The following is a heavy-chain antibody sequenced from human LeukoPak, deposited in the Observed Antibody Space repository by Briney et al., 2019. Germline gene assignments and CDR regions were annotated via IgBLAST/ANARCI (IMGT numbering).Heavy chain of an antibody. CDR3: ARGYGDYVRYYMDV. J-gene: IGHJ6*03. D-gene: IGHD4-17*01. CDR1: GGPFSGYY. V-gene: IGHV4-34*01. CDR2: INHSGST. Sequence: SETLSLTRAVYGGPFSGYYWSWIRQPPGKGLEWIGEINHSGSTNYNPSLKSRVTISVDTSKNQFSLKLSSVTAADTAVYYCARGYGDYVRYYMDVWGKGTTVTVSS.